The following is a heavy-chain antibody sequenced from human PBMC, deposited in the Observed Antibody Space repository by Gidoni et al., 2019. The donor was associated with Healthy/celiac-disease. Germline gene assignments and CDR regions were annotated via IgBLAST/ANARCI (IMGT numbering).Heavy chain of an antibody. Sequence: QVQLQQWGAGLLKPSETLSLTCAVYGGSFSGYYWSWIRQPPGKGLEWIGEINHSGSTNYNPSLKSRVTISVDTSKNQFSLKLSSVTAADTAVYYCARGLVWDGFSDYGDYLGGFDYWGQGTLVTVSS. D-gene: IGHD4-17*01. CDR2: INHSGST. CDR1: GGSFSGYY. J-gene: IGHJ4*02. CDR3: ARGLVWDGFSDYGDYLGGFDY. V-gene: IGHV4-34*01.